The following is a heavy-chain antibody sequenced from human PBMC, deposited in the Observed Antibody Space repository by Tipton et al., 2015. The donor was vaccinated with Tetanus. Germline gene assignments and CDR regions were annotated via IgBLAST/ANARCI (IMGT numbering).Heavy chain of an antibody. CDR2: INSNSGGT. J-gene: IGHJ3*02. Sequence: QVQLVQSGAEVKKPGASVKVSCKASGYTFTGYYMHWVRQAPGQGLEWMGWINSNSGGTNYAQKFQGRVPMTRDTSISTAYMELSRLRSDDTAVYYCARGGRYYGSGSYLLHDAFDIWGQGTMVTVSS. V-gene: IGHV1-2*02. CDR3: ARGGRYYGSGSYLLHDAFDI. CDR1: GYTFTGYY. D-gene: IGHD3-10*01.